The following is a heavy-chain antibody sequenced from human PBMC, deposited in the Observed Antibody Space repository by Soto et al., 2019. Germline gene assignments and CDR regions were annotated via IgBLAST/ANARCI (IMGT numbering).Heavy chain of an antibody. D-gene: IGHD3-22*01. CDR2: IIPIFGTA. CDR3: ARSLSTYYYDSSGSRMDV. V-gene: IGHV1-69*13. CDR1: GGTFSSYS. J-gene: IGHJ6*02. Sequence: SVKVSCKASGGTFSSYSISWVRQAPGQGLEWMGGIIPIFGTANYAQKFQGRVTITADESTSTAYMELSSLRSEDTAVYYCARSLSTYYYDSSGSRMDVWGQGTTVTVSS.